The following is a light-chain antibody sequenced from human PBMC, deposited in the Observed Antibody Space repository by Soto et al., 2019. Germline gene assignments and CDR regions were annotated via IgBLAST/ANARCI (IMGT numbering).Light chain of an antibody. J-gene: IGKJ2*01. CDR2: GAS. Sequence: EIVMTQSPATLSVSPGEGATLSCRASQSVGSNLAWYQQKPGQAPRLLIYGASTTATGFPARFSGSGSGTDFTLTISSLQSEDFAVYYCQQYTNWPPVTFGQGTKLEIK. CDR3: QQYTNWPPVT. V-gene: IGKV3D-15*01. CDR1: QSVGSN.